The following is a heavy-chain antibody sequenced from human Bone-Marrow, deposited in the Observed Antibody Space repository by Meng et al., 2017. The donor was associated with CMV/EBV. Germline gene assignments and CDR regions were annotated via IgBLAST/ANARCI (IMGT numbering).Heavy chain of an antibody. J-gene: IGHJ6*01. D-gene: IGHD5-18*01. V-gene: IGHV3-48*03. Sequence: GESLKISCAASGFTFSSYEMNWVRQAPGKGLEWVSYISSSGSTIYYADSVKGRLTISRDNAKNSLYLQMNSLRAEDTAVYYCARLTAMGRYYYGMDVWGQGTTVTVSS. CDR1: GFTFSSYE. CDR3: ARLTAMGRYYYGMDV. CDR2: ISSSGSTI.